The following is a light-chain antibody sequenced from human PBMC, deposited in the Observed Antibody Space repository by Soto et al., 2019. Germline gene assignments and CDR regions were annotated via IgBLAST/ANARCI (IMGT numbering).Light chain of an antibody. J-gene: IGLJ2*01. Sequence: NFMLTQPHSVSESTGKTVTISCTRSGGSIASNHVQWYQQRPGSAPTTVLYKDNQRPSGVPDRFSGSIDSSSNSASLTISGLKTEDEADYYCQSYDDNDVLFGGRTKLTVL. CDR3: QSYDDNDVL. CDR1: GGSIASNH. V-gene: IGLV6-57*04. CDR2: KDN.